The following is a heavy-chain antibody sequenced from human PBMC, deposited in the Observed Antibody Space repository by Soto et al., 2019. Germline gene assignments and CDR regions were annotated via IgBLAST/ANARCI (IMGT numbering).Heavy chain of an antibody. V-gene: IGHV3-7*01. CDR3: ARGTVAPGLDY. CDR2: IKEDGSET. J-gene: IGHJ4*02. Sequence: EVQLVESGGGLVQPGESLRLSCAASGFPFIKYWINWVRQTPGKGLEWVANIKEDGSETYYVDSLKGRFTISRDDAKNSVYLQMNSLRVEDTAVYYCARGTVAPGLDYWGQGTLVTVSS. D-gene: IGHD4-17*01. CDR1: GFPFIKYW.